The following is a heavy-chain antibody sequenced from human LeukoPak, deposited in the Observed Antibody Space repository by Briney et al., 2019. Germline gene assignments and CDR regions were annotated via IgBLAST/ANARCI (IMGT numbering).Heavy chain of an antibody. Sequence: PSETLSLTCTVSGGSISSYNWSWIRQPPGKGLEWIGYIYHSGTTYYNPSLKSRVTISVDRSKNQFSLKLSSVTAADTAVYYCARVADDYGDYHFDYWGQGTLVTVSS. J-gene: IGHJ4*02. D-gene: IGHD4-17*01. V-gene: IGHV4-59*12. CDR1: GGSISSYN. CDR2: IYHSGTT. CDR3: ARVADDYGDYHFDY.